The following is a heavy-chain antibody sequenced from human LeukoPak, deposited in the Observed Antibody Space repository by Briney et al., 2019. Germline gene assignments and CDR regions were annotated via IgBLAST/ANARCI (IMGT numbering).Heavy chain of an antibody. CDR3: ARERGRQVDY. D-gene: IGHD2-15*01. J-gene: IGHJ4*02. CDR1: GGSISSGGYF. Sequence: PSETLSLTCTVSGGSISSGGYFWSWIRQHPGRGLEWIGYIFYSGSTYYNPSLKSRVTISVDTSMNQFSLRLSSVTAADTAVYYCARERGRQVDYWDQGTLVTVSS. CDR2: IFYSGST. V-gene: IGHV4-31*03.